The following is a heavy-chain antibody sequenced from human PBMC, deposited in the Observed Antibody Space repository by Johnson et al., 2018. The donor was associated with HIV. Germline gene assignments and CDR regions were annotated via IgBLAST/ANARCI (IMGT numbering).Heavy chain of an antibody. Sequence: QVQLVESGGGVVQPGRSLRLSCAASGFTFSSYAMHWVRQAPGKGLEWVAVISYDGSSEYYADSVKGLFTISRDNSKNTLYLQVNSLRAEDTAVYYCARGVGATVRYDAFDIWGQGTMVTVSS. CDR3: ARGVGATVRYDAFDI. J-gene: IGHJ3*02. CDR2: ISYDGSSE. D-gene: IGHD1-26*01. CDR1: GFTFSSYA. V-gene: IGHV3-30*04.